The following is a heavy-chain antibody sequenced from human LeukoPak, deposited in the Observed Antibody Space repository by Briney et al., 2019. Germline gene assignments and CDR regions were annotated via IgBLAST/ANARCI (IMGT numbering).Heavy chain of an antibody. D-gene: IGHD5-18*01. CDR2: ISSSSTYI. Sequence: GGSLRLSCAASGFTFSSYSMNWVRQAPGKGLEWVSSISSSSTYIYYADSVRGRFTISRDNSKNTLYLQMNSLRAEDTAVYYCARDGNSYGYGESYYYYYGMDVWGQGTTVTVSS. CDR3: ARDGNSYGYGESYYYYYGMDV. CDR1: GFTFSSYS. J-gene: IGHJ6*02. V-gene: IGHV3-21*04.